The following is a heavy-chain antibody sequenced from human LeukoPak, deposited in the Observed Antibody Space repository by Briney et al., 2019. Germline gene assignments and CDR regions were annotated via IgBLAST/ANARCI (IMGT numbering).Heavy chain of an antibody. CDR2: IYYSGST. Sequence: SETLSLTCTVSGGSISSYYWSWIRQPPGKGLEWIGYIYYSGSTNYNPSLKSRVTISVDTSKNQFSLKLSSVTTADTAVYYCARYWAIVATDYYYYYGMDVWGQGTTVTVSS. CDR1: GGSISSYY. J-gene: IGHJ6*02. V-gene: IGHV4-59*01. D-gene: IGHD5-12*01. CDR3: ARYWAIVATDYYYYYGMDV.